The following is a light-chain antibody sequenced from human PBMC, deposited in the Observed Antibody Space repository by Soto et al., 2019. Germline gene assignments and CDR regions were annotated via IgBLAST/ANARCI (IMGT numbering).Light chain of an antibody. J-gene: IGKJ5*01. CDR1: QDISKF. CDR3: QQYDDLPIT. CDR2: DAS. Sequence: DIQMTQSPTSLSASVGDRVTITCQASQDISKFLNWYQKKPGKPPKVLIYDASNLQTGVPSRFSGRGSGTEFTFTISSLQPDDSGTYYCQQYDDLPITFGQGTRLEIK. V-gene: IGKV1-33*01.